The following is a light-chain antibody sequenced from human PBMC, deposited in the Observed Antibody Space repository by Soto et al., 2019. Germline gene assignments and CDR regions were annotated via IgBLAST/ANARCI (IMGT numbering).Light chain of an antibody. V-gene: IGKV3-20*01. Sequence: LTHSAGALSLSPGDRSTLSCRASQRFXSNYLAWYWQKPGEAPSLRXYASSSRATGTPDRFSGSGSGTDFTLTINRLEPEDFALYYCQQYGSATPTFGQGTKVDIK. CDR1: QRFXSNY. CDR3: QQYGSATPT. CDR2: ASS. J-gene: IGKJ1*01.